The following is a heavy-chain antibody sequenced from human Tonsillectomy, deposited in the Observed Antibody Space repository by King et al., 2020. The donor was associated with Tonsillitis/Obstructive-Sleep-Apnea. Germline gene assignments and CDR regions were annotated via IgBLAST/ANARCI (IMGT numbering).Heavy chain of an antibody. CDR2: IYPGDSDT. CDR3: ARLTTTTSNSFDY. CDR1: GYTFSNCW. J-gene: IGHJ4*02. D-gene: IGHD5-24*01. Sequence: QLVQSGAEVKKPGESLKISCKASGYTFSNCWIGWVRQTPGNGPEWMGLIYPGDSDTRYSPSFQGHVTFSADKSISTAYLQWSSLKASDTAMYFCARLTTTTSNSFDYWGQGTLVTVSA. V-gene: IGHV5-51*01.